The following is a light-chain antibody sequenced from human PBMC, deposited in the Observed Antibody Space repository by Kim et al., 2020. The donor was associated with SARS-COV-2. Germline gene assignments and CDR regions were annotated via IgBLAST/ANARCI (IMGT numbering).Light chain of an antibody. J-gene: IGKJ4*01. CDR3: LQYNDYPLT. CDR1: QSFSTW. Sequence: DIQMTQSPSTLSASVGDRVTITCRASQSFSTWLAWYQQKPGKAPKLLIYRASSLESGVPSRFSGSGSGTEFTLTISSLQPDDFATYYCLQYNDYPLTSGGGTKVDIK. CDR2: RAS. V-gene: IGKV1-5*03.